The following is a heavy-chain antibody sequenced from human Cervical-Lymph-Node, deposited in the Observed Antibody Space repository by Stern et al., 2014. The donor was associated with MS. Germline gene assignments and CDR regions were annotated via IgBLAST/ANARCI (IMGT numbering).Heavy chain of an antibody. Sequence: EVQLVESGAEVKKPGESLKLSCKLSGYSFTIYYIAWVRQMPGKGLEWMGCIYPYDSDPTYSPSFQGQVTISADKSITTAYLQWSSLRASDTAMYYCARHVQGFDYWGQGTLVTVSS. CDR1: GYSFTIYY. CDR2: IYPYDSDP. J-gene: IGHJ4*02. CDR3: ARHVQGFDY. V-gene: IGHV5-51*01.